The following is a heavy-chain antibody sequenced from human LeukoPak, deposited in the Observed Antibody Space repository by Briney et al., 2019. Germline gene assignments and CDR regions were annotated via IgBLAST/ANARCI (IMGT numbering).Heavy chain of an antibody. CDR2: IIPILGVA. J-gene: IGHJ4*02. CDR1: GGTFSSYA. Sequence: SVKVSCKASGGTFSSYAISWVRQAPGQGLEWMGRIIPILGVANYAQKFQGRVTITADKSTSTAYMELSSLRSEDTAVYYCAKDRLTYYDFWSGYYFDYWGQGTLVTVSS. CDR3: AKDRLTYYDFWSGYYFDY. V-gene: IGHV1-69*04. D-gene: IGHD3-3*01.